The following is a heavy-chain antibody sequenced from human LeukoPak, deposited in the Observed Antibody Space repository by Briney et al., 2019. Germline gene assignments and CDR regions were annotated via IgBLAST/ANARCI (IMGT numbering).Heavy chain of an antibody. CDR3: AQRFYYYCINP. J-gene: IGHJ6*03. CDR1: GGTFTGYN. CDR2: SNHGGSY. V-gene: IGHV4-34*08. D-gene: IGHD3-3*01. Sequence: PSETLSLTCGVDGGTFTGYNWTWIRQSPGKGLEWIGESNHGGSYYYAPSLRGRVTISVDTSKRQVSLKLRSVTAADTAVYYCAQRFYYYCINPWGKGTTVIVTS.